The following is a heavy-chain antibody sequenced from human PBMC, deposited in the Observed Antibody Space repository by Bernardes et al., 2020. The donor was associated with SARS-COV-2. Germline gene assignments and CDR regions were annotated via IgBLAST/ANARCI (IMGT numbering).Heavy chain of an antibody. V-gene: IGHV2-5*02. J-gene: IGHJ4*01. D-gene: IGHD3-22*01. CDR1: GFSLSPSGVG. CDR2: IYWDDDK. Sequence: SGPTLLKPTQTLTLTCPFSGFSLSPSGVGVGWIRQPPGKALEWLALIYWDDDKRYSPSLKSRLTITKDTSKNQVVLTMTNMDPVDTATYYCAHHTLTMIAGGWGHGTLVTVSS. CDR3: AHHTLTMIAGG.